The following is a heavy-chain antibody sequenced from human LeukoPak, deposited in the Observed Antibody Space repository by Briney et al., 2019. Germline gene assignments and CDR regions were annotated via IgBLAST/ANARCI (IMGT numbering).Heavy chain of an antibody. J-gene: IGHJ4*02. Sequence: SETLSLTCAVYGGSFSGYYRSWIRQPPGKGLEWIGEINHSGSTNYNPSLKSRVTISVDTSKNQFSLKLSSVTAADTAVYYCAAHLTGYPFDYWGQGTLVTVSS. V-gene: IGHV4-34*01. CDR1: GGSFSGYY. CDR2: INHSGST. D-gene: IGHD3-9*01. CDR3: AAHLTGYPFDY.